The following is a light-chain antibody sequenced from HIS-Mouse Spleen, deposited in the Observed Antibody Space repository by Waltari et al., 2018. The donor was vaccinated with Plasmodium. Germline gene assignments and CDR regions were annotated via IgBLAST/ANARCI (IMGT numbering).Light chain of an antibody. CDR2: EDS. Sequence: SYELTQPPSVSVSPGQTARITCPGDALPKKYAYWYQQKSGQAAVLVIYEDSKRPSGIPDRFSGSSSGTMATLTISGAQVEDEADYYCYSTDSSGNHRVFGGGTKLTVL. J-gene: IGLJ3*02. V-gene: IGLV3-10*01. CDR1: ALPKKY. CDR3: YSTDSSGNHRV.